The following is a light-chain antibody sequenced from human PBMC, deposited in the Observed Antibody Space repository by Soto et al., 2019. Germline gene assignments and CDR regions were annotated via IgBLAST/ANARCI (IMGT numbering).Light chain of an antibody. V-gene: IGLV3-1*01. Sequence: SYELSQPPSLSVCPGQTASIPCSGDRLGNKYVCWYQQKPGQSPVLVIYQDTKRPSGIPERFSGSNSGNTATLTISGTQAMDEADYYCQAWDGSTVVFGGGTKLTVL. CDR3: QAWDGSTVV. CDR1: RLGNKY. CDR2: QDT. J-gene: IGLJ2*01.